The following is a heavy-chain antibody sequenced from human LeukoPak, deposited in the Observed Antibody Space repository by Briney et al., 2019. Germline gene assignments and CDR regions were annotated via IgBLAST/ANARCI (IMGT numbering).Heavy chain of an antibody. V-gene: IGHV3-74*01. CDR2: INTDGSST. CDR1: GFIFDDHG. Sequence: GGFLRLSCAASGFIFDDHGMHWVRQAPGKGLVWVSRINTDGSSTSYADSVKGRFTISRDNAKNTLYLQMNSLRAEDMAVYYCAREGLSVTNYYYYYYMDVWGKGTTVTVSS. D-gene: IGHD4-11*01. CDR3: AREGLSVTNYYYYYYMDV. J-gene: IGHJ6*03.